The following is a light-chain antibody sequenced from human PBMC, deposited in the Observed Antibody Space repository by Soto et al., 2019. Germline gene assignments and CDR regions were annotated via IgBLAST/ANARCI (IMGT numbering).Light chain of an antibody. V-gene: IGKV1-39*01. J-gene: IGKJ1*01. Sequence: DIQMTQSPSSLSASVGDRVTITCRASQSISNYLNWYQQKPGKAPKLLIYAASSMQSGVPSRLSGSGSETDFTVTISSLQPDDSATYYCQQSFSPLWTFGQGTKVEV. CDR2: AAS. CDR3: QQSFSPLWT. CDR1: QSISNY.